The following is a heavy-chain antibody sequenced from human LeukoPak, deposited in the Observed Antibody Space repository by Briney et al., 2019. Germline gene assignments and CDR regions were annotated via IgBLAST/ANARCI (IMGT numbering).Heavy chain of an antibody. J-gene: IGHJ3*02. CDR1: GGSINLYY. D-gene: IGHD3-10*01. CDR3: ARAEGDYYAFDI. CDR2: IYYSGST. V-gene: IGHV4-59*12. Sequence: SETLSLTCTVSGGSINLYYWSWIRQPPGKGLEWIGDIYYSGSTNYNPSLKSRVTMSVDTSKNQFSLKLSSVTAADTAVYYCARAEGDYYAFDIWGQGTMVTVSS.